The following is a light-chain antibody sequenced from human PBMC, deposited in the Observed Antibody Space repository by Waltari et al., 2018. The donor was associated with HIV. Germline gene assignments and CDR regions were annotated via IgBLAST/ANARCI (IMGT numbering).Light chain of an antibody. CDR1: ESVSSN. CDR2: GAS. Sequence: IVITPSPATLSVSPGGRATLPCRASESVSSNLAWYQQKPGQAPRLLIYGASSRATGIPDRFSGSGSGTEFTLTISSLQSEDFAVYYCQQYNNWPETFGQGTKLEIK. CDR3: QQYNNWPET. V-gene: IGKV3-15*01. J-gene: IGKJ2*01.